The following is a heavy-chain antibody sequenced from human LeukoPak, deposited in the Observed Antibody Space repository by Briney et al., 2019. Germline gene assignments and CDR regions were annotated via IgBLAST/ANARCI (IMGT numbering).Heavy chain of an antibody. CDR2: IYTSGST. D-gene: IGHD3-3*01. CDR3: ARTGTIFGVAPPRDLTYLDY. V-gene: IGHV4-61*02. Sequence: SQTLSLTCTLSGRSISRGSSYWSWIRPPAGKGREWVGRIYTSGSTNDNPSLKSRATLSVDASQNQLTLKISSVTGADTAGYYCARTGTIFGVAPPRDLTYLDYWGQGTLVTVSS. J-gene: IGHJ4*02. CDR1: GRSISRGSSY.